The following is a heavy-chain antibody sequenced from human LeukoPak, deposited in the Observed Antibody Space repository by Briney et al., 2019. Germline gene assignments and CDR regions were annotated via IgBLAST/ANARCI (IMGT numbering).Heavy chain of an antibody. Sequence: GGSLRLSCAASGFTFSSYWMHWVRQAPGKGLVWVSVIYSGGSTYYADSVKGRFTISRDNSKNMLYLQMNSLRAEDTAVYYCARHGGYDYFDYWGQGTLVTVSS. CDR3: ARHGGYDYFDY. V-gene: IGHV3-66*04. CDR2: IYSGGST. D-gene: IGHD5-12*01. J-gene: IGHJ4*02. CDR1: GFTFSSYW.